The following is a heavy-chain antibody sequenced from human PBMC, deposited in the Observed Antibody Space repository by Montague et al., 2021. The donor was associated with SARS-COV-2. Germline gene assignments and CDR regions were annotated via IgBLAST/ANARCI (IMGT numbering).Heavy chain of an antibody. CDR2: IDWDDDK. CDR3: ARVGRQQLVRLSGMDV. CDR1: GFSLSTSGMC. D-gene: IGHD6-13*01. Sequence: PALVKPTKTLTLTCTFSGFSLSTSGMCVSWIRQPPGKALEWLALIDWDDDKYYSTSLKTRLTISKDTSKNQVVLTMTNMDPVDTAVYYCARVGRQQLVRLSGMDVWGEGAKVTVST. J-gene: IGHJ6*04. V-gene: IGHV2-70*02.